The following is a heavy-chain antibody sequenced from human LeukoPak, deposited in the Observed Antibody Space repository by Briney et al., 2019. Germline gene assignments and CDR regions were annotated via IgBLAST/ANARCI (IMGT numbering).Heavy chain of an antibody. CDR1: GFTVSSNS. Sequence: GGSLRLSCTVSGFTVSSNSMSWVRQAPGKGLEWVTFIRYDGSIKYYADSVKGRFTISRDNAKNTLYLQMNSLRAEDTAVYYCAKDLHYGSADYWGQGTLVTVSS. V-gene: IGHV3-30*02. J-gene: IGHJ4*02. D-gene: IGHD3-10*01. CDR2: IRYDGSIK. CDR3: AKDLHYGSADY.